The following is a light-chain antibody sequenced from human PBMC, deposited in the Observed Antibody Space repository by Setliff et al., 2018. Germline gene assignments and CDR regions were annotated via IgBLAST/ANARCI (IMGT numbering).Light chain of an antibody. J-gene: IGLJ3*02. CDR2: EVS. Sequence: QSVLTQPASVSASPGQSITISCTGTSTDVGTFDLVSWYQQHPGKAPKLMIYEVSQRPSGVSNRFSGSKSGNTASLTIPGLQAEDEADYYCCSYAGGTSPWVFGGGTKVTVL. CDR1: STDVGTFDL. V-gene: IGLV2-23*02. CDR3: CSYAGGTSPWV.